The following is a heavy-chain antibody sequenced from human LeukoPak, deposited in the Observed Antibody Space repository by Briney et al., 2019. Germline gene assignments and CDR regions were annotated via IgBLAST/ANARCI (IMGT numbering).Heavy chain of an antibody. Sequence: GGSLRLSCAASGFTFSSCWMHWVRQAPGKGLLWVSRINRDGSDSSYADSVKGRFTISRVNAKSTLYLQMNSLRAEDTAVYYCATVVGGYYPPVDGLDIWGQGTMVTVSS. CDR2: INRDGSDS. CDR3: ATVVGGYYPPVDGLDI. CDR1: GFTFSSCW. D-gene: IGHD6-25*01. J-gene: IGHJ3*02. V-gene: IGHV3-74*01.